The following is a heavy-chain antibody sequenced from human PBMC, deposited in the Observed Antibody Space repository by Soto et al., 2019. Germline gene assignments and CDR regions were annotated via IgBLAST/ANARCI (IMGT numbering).Heavy chain of an antibody. CDR2: IYYSGST. CDR1: GGSISSSSYY. J-gene: IGHJ4*01. CDR3: AKHYPPYYGILPGSFDY. Sequence: QLQLQESGPGLVKPSETLSLTCTVSGGSISSSSYYWGWIRQTPWKGLAWIGSIYYSGSTYYNPSLKSRVTISVDTSKNQFTRRLSSVTAADTAVYYCAKHYPPYYGILPGSFDYCCHGALGTVTS. D-gene: IGHD3-9*01. V-gene: IGHV4-39*01.